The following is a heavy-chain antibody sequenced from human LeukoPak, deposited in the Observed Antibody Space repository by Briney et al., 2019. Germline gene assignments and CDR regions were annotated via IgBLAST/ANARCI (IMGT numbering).Heavy chain of an antibody. CDR3: ATQPAAADVDY. J-gene: IGHJ4*02. D-gene: IGHD2-2*01. CDR1: GFTFSTYW. Sequence: PGGSLRLSCVASGFTFSTYWMTWVRQAPGKGLEWVANIKPDGSEKSYVDSVKGRFTISRDNAKNSPYLQMSSLRPDDTGVYYCATQPAAADVDYWGQGALVTVSS. V-gene: IGHV3-7*03. CDR2: IKPDGSEK.